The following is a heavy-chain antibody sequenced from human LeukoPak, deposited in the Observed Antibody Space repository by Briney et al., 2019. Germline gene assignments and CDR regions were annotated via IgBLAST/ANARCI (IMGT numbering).Heavy chain of an antibody. CDR3: ARGYTYGDY. CDR2: ISSSGSTI. D-gene: IGHD5-18*01. V-gene: IGHV3-48*03. J-gene: IGHJ4*02. CDR1: GFTFSSYE. Sequence: LGGSLRLSCAASGFTFSSYEMNWVRQAPGKGLEWVSYISSSGSTIYYADSVKGRFTISRDNSKNTLYLQMNSLRAEDTAVYYCARGYTYGDYWGQGTLVTVSS.